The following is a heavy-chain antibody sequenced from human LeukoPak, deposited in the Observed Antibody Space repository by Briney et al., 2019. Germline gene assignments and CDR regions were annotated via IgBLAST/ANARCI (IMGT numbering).Heavy chain of an antibody. V-gene: IGHV4-34*01. D-gene: IGHD6-6*01. Sequence: SETLSLTCAVYGGSFSGYYWSWIRQPPGKGLEWIGEINHSGSTNYNPSLKSRVTISVDTSKNQFSLKLSSVTAADTAVYYCARCGPYSSSSNWFDPWGQGTLVTVSS. J-gene: IGHJ5*02. CDR3: ARCGPYSSSSNWFDP. CDR2: INHSGST. CDR1: GGSFSGYY.